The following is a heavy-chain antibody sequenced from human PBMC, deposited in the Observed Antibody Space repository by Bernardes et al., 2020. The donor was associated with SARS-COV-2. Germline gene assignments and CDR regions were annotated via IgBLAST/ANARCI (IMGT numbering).Heavy chain of an antibody. Sequence: SEPLSLTCSVSGGSISSYYWTWIRQPPGKGLEWIGYIYYTGNATYNPSLKSRVTISVDTSKNQFSLQLRSVTAADTAVYYCARELQGSRHYLWGQGTLVTVSS. D-gene: IGHD3-22*01. CDR1: GGSISSYY. CDR3: ARELQGSRHYL. J-gene: IGHJ4*02. V-gene: IGHV4-59*01. CDR2: IYYTGNA.